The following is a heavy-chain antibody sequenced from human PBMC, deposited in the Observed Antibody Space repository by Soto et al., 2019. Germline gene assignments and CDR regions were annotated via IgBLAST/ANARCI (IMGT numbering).Heavy chain of an antibody. D-gene: IGHD3-10*01. Sequence: GGSLRLSCAASGFTFSSYSMNWVRQAPGKGLEWVSSISSSSSYIYYADSVKGRFTISRDNAKNSLYLQMNSLRAEDTAVYYCARDESGEYYFDYWGQGTRVTVSS. J-gene: IGHJ4*02. CDR1: GFTFSSYS. V-gene: IGHV3-21*01. CDR2: ISSSSSYI. CDR3: ARDESGEYYFDY.